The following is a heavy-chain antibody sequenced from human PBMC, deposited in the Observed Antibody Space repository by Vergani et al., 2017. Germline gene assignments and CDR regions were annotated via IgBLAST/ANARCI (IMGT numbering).Heavy chain of an antibody. CDR3: AKVCGSTSCPYGGVAFDV. CDR1: GFTFNSYA. D-gene: IGHD2-2*01. Sequence: QLLESGGGLIQPGGSLRLSCAASGFTFNSYAMTWVRQAPGKGLEWVSGINNNGGSTYYADSVKGRFTISRDNSKNTLYLQMTDLRADDTATYYCAKVCGSTSCPYGGVAFDVWGHGTMVTVSS. J-gene: IGHJ3*01. CDR2: INNNGGST. V-gene: IGHV3-23*01.